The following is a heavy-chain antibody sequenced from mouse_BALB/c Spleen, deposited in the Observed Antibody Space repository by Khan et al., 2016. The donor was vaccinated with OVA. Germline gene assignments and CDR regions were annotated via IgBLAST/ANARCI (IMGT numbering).Heavy chain of an antibody. D-gene: IGHD2-2*01. CDR2: INPNNGGT. CDR3: TRSGYGSFAY. CDR1: GYTFSSYY. Sequence: QIQLVQSGAELVKPGASVKLSCKASGYTFSSYYMYWVKQGPGQGLEWIGEINPNNGGTNFNEKFKSKAALTVDKSSTTAYMQLSSLTSEDSAVYYCTRSGYGSFAYWGQGTLVTVST. J-gene: IGHJ3*01. V-gene: IGHV1S81*02.